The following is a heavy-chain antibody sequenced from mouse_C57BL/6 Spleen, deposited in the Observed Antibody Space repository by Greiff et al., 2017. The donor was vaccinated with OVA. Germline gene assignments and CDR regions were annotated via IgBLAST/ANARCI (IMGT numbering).Heavy chain of an antibody. CDR2: ILPGSGST. V-gene: IGHV1-9*01. CDR3: ASPCYDGYYGGFAY. D-gene: IGHD2-3*01. CDR1: GYTFTGYW. Sequence: QVQLQQSGAELMKPGASVKLSCKATGYTFTGYWIEWVKQRPGHGLEWIGEILPGSGSTNYNEKFKGKATFTADTSSNTAYMQLSSLTTEDSAIYYCASPCYDGYYGGFAYWGQGTLVTVSA. J-gene: IGHJ3*01.